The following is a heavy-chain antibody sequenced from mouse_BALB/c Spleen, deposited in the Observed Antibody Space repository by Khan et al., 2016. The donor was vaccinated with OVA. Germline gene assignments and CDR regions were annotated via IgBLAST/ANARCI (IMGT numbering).Heavy chain of an antibody. CDR1: GYTFINYW. Sequence: VKLQESGAELAKSGASVKMSCKASGYTFINYWILWVKQRPGQGLEWIGYINPSTGYNEYNQNFKDKATLTADKSSSTAYMQLSSLTSEDSAVYDGARRGRRWDFDYWGQGTTLTVSS. V-gene: IGHV1-7*01. CDR3: ARRGRRWDFDY. CDR2: INPSTGYN. J-gene: IGHJ2*01. D-gene: IGHD1-1*01.